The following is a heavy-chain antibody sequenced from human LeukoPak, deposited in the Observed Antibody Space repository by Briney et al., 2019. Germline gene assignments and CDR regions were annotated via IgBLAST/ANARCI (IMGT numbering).Heavy chain of an antibody. CDR1: GYTFTGYY. D-gene: IGHD1-20*01. J-gene: IGHJ6*02. CDR3: ARGRANNWNPGYYYGMDV. V-gene: IGHV1-2*02. Sequence: GASVKVSCTASGYTFTGYYINWVRQAPGQGFEWMGWINPNSGGTEYAQRFQGRVAMTRDMSISTVYMELAGLRSDDTAIYYCARGRANNWNPGYYYGMDVWGQGTTVTVSS. CDR2: INPNSGGT.